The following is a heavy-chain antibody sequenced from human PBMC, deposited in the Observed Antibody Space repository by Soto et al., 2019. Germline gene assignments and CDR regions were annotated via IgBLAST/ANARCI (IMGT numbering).Heavy chain of an antibody. V-gene: IGHV3-30*03. D-gene: IGHD1-1*01. CDR2: ISYDENNK. J-gene: IGHJ6*02. Sequence: QVQLVESGGGVVQPGRSLRLSCAASGFIFSSYGMHWVRQAPGKGLEWVAVISYDENNKHYADSVKGRFTISRDNSKNTLYLQMTSLRVEDTAVYYCARSTTGAPNYYYYALDVWGQGTTVTVSS. CDR3: ARSTTGAPNYYYYALDV. CDR1: GFIFSSYG.